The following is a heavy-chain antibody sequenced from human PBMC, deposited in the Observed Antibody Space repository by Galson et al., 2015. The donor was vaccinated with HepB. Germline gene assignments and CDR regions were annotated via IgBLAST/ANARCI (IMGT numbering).Heavy chain of an antibody. CDR1: GYTFTGYY. D-gene: IGHD1-7*01. J-gene: IGHJ4*02. Sequence: SVKVSCKASGYTFTGYYMHWVRQAPGQGLEWMGWINPNSGGTNYAQKFQGRVTMTRDTSISTAYMELSRLRSDDTAVYYCARESITGTTSFDYWGQGTLVTVSS. CDR3: ARESITGTTSFDY. V-gene: IGHV1-2*02. CDR2: INPNSGGT.